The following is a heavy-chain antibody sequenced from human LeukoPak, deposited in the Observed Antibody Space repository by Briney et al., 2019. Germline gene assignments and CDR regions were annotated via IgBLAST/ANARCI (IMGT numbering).Heavy chain of an antibody. CDR2: IDTSASYI. CDR3: ARGRSITLLRGVAMSDGFDI. J-gene: IGHJ3*02. CDR1: GFTFSTYS. Sequence: EAGGSLRLSCAASGFTFSTYSMNWVRQAPGKGLEWVSFIDTSASYIYYGDSVKGRFTISRDNAKNSLYLQMNGLRAEDTAVYYCARGRSITLLRGVAMSDGFDIWGQGAMVTVSS. D-gene: IGHD3-10*01. V-gene: IGHV3-21*01.